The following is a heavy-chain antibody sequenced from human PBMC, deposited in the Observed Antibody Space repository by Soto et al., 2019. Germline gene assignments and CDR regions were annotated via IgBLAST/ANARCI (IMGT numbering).Heavy chain of an antibody. Sequence: SETLSLTCTVSGDSISSSSYYWVWIRQPPGRGPEWIGIIFYSGTTYYNPSLKSRVTISIDTSKNQFSLKLTSVTAADTAVYYCAKTGPYDILTYWYFDLWGRGTLVTVSS. D-gene: IGHD3-9*01. V-gene: IGHV4-39*01. CDR1: GDSISSSSYY. CDR3: AKTGPYDILTYWYFDL. CDR2: IFYSGTT. J-gene: IGHJ2*01.